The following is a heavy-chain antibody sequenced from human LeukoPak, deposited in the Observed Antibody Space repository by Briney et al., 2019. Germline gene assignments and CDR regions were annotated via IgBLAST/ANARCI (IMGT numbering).Heavy chain of an antibody. CDR1: GFTFTDYY. J-gene: IGHJ3*02. CDR3: ARGESGFDI. Sequence: PGGSLRLSCGASGFTFTDYYMAWIRQAPGEGLEWVAYLSGSGDNRYYADSMKGRFTISRDNAKSSVYLEMHGLRPEDTALYYCARGESGFDIWGQGTMVTVSS. CDR2: LSGSGDNR. D-gene: IGHD1-26*01. V-gene: IGHV3-11*01.